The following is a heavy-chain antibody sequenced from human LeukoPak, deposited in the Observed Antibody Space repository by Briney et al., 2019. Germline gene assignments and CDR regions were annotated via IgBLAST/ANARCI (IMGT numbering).Heavy chain of an antibody. CDR2: ISSSGSTI. CDR3: AKAGPAAMPGYYYYMDV. Sequence: PGGSLRLSCAASGFTFSSYEMSWVRQAPGKGLEWVSYISSSGSTIYYADSVKGRFTISRDNSKNTLYLQMNSLRAEDTAVYYCAKAGPAAMPGYYYYMDVWGKGTTVTISS. V-gene: IGHV3-48*03. J-gene: IGHJ6*03. CDR1: GFTFSSYE. D-gene: IGHD2-2*01.